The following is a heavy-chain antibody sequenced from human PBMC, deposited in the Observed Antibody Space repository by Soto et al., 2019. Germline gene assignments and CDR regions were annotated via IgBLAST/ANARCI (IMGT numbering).Heavy chain of an antibody. CDR3: VKDCYEYFAPPASDH. V-gene: IGHV1-18*01. J-gene: IGHJ4*02. D-gene: IGHD3-9*01. Sequence: QVRLVQSGAEVKKPGASVKVSCETSGYTFTNFGISWVRQAPGQGLEWMGWVTTFNGKTNYAQKFQGRITVTTDTSTNTAYKELRRLISDDPANYYWVKDCYEYFAPPASDHWGQGTLITVSS. CDR2: VTTFNGKT. CDR1: GYTFTNFG.